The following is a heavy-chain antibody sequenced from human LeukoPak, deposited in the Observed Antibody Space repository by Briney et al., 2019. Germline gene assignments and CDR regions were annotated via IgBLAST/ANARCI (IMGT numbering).Heavy chain of an antibody. J-gene: IGHJ4*02. CDR1: EFTFSRYS. V-gene: IGHV3-21*01. D-gene: IGHD6-13*01. CDR3: ARGPDSSSWYS. Sequence: GGSLRLSCAASEFTFSRYSMNWVRQPPGKGLEWVATISRDSTYIYYADSVKGRFTISRDNAKNSLYLQMNSLRAEDTAVYYCARGPDSSSWYSWGQGTLVTVSS. CDR2: ISRDSTYI.